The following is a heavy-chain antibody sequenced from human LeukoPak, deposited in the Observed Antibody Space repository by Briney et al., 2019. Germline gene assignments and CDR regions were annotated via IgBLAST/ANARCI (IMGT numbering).Heavy chain of an antibody. D-gene: IGHD1-14*01. CDR2: INHSGST. Sequence: SETLSLTCAVYGGSFSGYYWSWIRQPPGKGLEWIGEINHSGSTNYNPSLKSRVTISVDTSKNQFSLKLSSVTAADTAVYYCARDTEDARLMDVWGQGTTVTVSS. V-gene: IGHV4-34*01. J-gene: IGHJ6*02. CDR1: GGSFSGYY. CDR3: ARDTEDARLMDV.